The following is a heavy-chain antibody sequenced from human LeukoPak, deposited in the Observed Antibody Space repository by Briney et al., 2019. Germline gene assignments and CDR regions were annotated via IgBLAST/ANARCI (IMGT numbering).Heavy chain of an antibody. CDR3: ARDRGTTSSIYYYYYMDV. Sequence: SETLSLTCTVSGGSISSGSYYWSWIRQPAGKGLEWIGRIYTSGSTNYNPSLKSRVTISVDTSKNQFSLKLSSVTAADTAVYYCARDRGTTSSIYYYYYMDVWGKGTTVTVSS. V-gene: IGHV4-61*02. CDR1: GGSISSGSYY. CDR2: IYTSGST. J-gene: IGHJ6*03. D-gene: IGHD3-10*01.